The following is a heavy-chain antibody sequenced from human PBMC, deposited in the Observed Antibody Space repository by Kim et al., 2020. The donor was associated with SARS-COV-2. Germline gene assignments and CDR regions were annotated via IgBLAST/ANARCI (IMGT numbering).Heavy chain of an antibody. CDR3: ACGSQQVPWDFQH. Sequence: NPALQGRVIISVDTSKKQFSLRLSSVTAADTAVYYCACGSQQVPWDFQHWGQGTLVTVSS. D-gene: IGHD6-13*01. J-gene: IGHJ1*01. V-gene: IGHV4-59*09.